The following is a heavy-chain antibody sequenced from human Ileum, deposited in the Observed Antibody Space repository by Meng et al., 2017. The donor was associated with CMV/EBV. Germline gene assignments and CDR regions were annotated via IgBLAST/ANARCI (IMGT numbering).Heavy chain of an antibody. D-gene: IGHD1-1*01. V-gene: IGHV4-39*07. CDR1: GGPVNSDGES. Sequence: CSVSGGPVNSDGESWGWIRQPPGKGLEWIGSFYYTGSTYYNPSLKSRVTISRRTSDNLFSLTLNSVTVADTAVYFCARDRGWGTGFDYWGQGILVTVSS. CDR3: ARDRGWGTGFDY. J-gene: IGHJ4*02. CDR2: FYYTGST.